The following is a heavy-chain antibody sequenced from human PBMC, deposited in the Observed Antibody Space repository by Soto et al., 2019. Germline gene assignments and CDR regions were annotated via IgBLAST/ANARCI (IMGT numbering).Heavy chain of an antibody. CDR1: GGTFSSYT. CDR3: ARWRVAGDYWSCDL. V-gene: IGHV1-69*02. J-gene: IGHJ2*01. CDR2: IIPILGIA. D-gene: IGHD6-19*01. Sequence: QVQLVQSGAEVKKPGSSVKVSCKASGGTFSSYTISWVRQAPGQGLEWMGRIIPILGIANYAQKFQGRVTITADKSTSTAYMELSSLRSEDTAVYYCARWRVAGDYWSCDLWGRGTLVTVSS.